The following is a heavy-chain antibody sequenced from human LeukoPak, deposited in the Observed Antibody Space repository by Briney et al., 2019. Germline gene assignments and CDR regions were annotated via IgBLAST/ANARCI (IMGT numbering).Heavy chain of an antibody. CDR3: ARCMDSSGWLLFDY. CDR2: VYYSGST. V-gene: IGHV4-39*01. D-gene: IGHD6-19*01. Sequence: SETLSLTCTVSGGSINSTNYFWGWIRQPPGKGLEWIGSVYYSGSTYFNPSLKSRVTISVDTSKNQFSLKLSSVTAADTAVYDCARCMDSSGWLLFDYWGQGTLVTVSS. J-gene: IGHJ4*02. CDR1: GGSINSTNYF.